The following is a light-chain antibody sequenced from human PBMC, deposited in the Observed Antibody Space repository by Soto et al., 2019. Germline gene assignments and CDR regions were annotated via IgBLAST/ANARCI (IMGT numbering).Light chain of an antibody. CDR3: NSHTSSSTFV. CDR1: SSDVGSYNR. Sequence: QSALTQPPSVSGSPGQSVTISCTGTSSDVGSYNRVSWYQQPPGTAPKLMIYEVSNRPSGVPDRFSGSKSGNTASLTISGLQAEDEAYYDCNSHTSSSTFVFGGGTKLTVL. CDR2: EVS. V-gene: IGLV2-18*02. J-gene: IGLJ3*02.